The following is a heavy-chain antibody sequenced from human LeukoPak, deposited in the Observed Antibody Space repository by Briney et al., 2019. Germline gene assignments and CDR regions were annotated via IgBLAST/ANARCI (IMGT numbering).Heavy chain of an antibody. V-gene: IGHV4-34*01. CDR1: GGSFSDYY. D-gene: IGHD2-2*01. Sequence: NPSETLSLTCAVYGGSFSDYYWTWIRQPPGKGLEWIGEINHSGSTNYNPSLKSRVTISVDTSKNQFSLHLNSVTPEDTAVYYCARRLTQYDCFDPWGQGILVTVSS. CDR3: ARRLTQYDCFDP. J-gene: IGHJ5*02. CDR2: INHSGST.